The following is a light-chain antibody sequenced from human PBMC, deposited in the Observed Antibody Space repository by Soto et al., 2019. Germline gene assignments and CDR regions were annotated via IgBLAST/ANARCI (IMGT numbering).Light chain of an antibody. CDR3: QQNKRYS. CDR1: HDIGGR. CDR2: AAS. J-gene: IGKJ1*01. V-gene: IGKV1-12*01. Sequence: DIQLTQSQSSVSASVGDRVTITCRASHDIGGRLAWFQHKPGKAPQYLIQAASILQSGVPSRFSSSGSGTEFIRTINTLQPEDFATKYGQQNKRYSFGRGTKVDIK.